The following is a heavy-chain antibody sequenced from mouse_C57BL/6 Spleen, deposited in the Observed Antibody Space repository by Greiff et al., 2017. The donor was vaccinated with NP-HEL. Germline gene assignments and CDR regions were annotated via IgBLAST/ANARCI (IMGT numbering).Heavy chain of an antibody. CDR3: ARNLAYYNNYYAMDY. J-gene: IGHJ4*01. CDR1: GYTFTGYC. D-gene: IGHD2-5*01. V-gene: IGHV1-53*01. Sequence: VQLQQPGTELVKPGASVKLSCKASGYTFTGYCMHWVKQSPGQGLEWIGNINPSNGGTNYNEKVKGKATLTVDKSSSTACMQLSSLTSEDAAVYYCARNLAYYNNYYAMDYWGQGTSVTVSS. CDR2: INPSNGGT.